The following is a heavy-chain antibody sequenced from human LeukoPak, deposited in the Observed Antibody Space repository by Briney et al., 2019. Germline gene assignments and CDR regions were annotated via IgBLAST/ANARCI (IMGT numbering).Heavy chain of an antibody. CDR1: GFTFSSYG. CDR3: AKVGDSSSWNYGMDV. J-gene: IGHJ6*02. CDR2: ISYDGSNK. D-gene: IGHD6-13*01. V-gene: IGHV3-30*18. Sequence: QTGGSLRLSCAASGFTFSSYGMHWVRQAPGKGLEWVAVISYDGSNKYYADSVKGRFTISRDNSKNTLYLQMNSLRAENTAVYYCAKVGDSSSWNYGMDVWGQGTTVTVSS.